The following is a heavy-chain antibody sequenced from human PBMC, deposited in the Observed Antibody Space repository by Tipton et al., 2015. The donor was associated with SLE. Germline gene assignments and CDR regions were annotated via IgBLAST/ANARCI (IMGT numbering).Heavy chain of an antibody. Sequence: SLRLSCAASGFTFSSYSMNWVRQAPGKGLEWVSSISSSSSYIYYADSVKGRFTISRDNAKNSLSLQMNSLRAEDTAVYYCARGCSSTSCHTNMDVWGKGTTVTVSS. V-gene: IGHV3-21*01. CDR3: ARGCSSTSCHTNMDV. CDR1: GFTFSSYS. CDR2: ISSSSSYI. D-gene: IGHD2-2*02. J-gene: IGHJ6*03.